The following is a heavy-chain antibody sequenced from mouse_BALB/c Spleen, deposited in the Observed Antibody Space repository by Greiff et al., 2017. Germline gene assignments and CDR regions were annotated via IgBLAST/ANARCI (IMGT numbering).Heavy chain of an antibody. J-gene: IGHJ4*01. Sequence: VQLQQPGAELVKPGTSVKLSCKASGYNFTSYWINWVKLRPGQGLEWIGDIYPGSGSTNYNEKFKSKATLTVDTSSSTAYMQLSSLASEDSALYYCATLLFYYAMDYWGQGTSVTVSS. CDR1: GYNFTSYW. CDR2: IYPGSGST. CDR3: ATLLFYYAMDY. D-gene: IGHD2-1*01. V-gene: IGHV1-55*01.